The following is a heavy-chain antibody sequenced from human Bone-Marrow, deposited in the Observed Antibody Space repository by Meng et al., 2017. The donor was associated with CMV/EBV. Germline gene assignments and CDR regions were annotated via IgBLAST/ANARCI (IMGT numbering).Heavy chain of an antibody. V-gene: IGHV1-2*02. D-gene: IGHD1-26*01. CDR2: INPNSGGT. J-gene: IGHJ4*02. CDR1: VYTFTGYY. CDR3: ARDGAYSGSYGDFDY. Sequence: SVYTFTGYYMHWVRQAPGQGLEWMGWINPNSGGTNYAQKFQGRVTMTRDTSISTAYMELSRLRSDDTAVYYCARDGAYSGSYGDFDYWGQGTLVTVSS.